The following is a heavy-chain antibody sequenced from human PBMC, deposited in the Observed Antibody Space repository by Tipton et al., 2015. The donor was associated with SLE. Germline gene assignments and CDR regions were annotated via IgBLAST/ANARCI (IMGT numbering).Heavy chain of an antibody. CDR2: IHFSGST. Sequence: LRLSCTVSGGSISGHYWNWIRQTPGKELEWLGYIHFSGSTDYNSSLKSRVAISLDASKNHFSLKLTSVTPADTAVYYCTRGHWALDCWSQGTLVTVSS. CDR1: GGSISGHY. CDR3: TRGHWALDC. V-gene: IGHV4-59*11. D-gene: IGHD3-16*01. J-gene: IGHJ4*02.